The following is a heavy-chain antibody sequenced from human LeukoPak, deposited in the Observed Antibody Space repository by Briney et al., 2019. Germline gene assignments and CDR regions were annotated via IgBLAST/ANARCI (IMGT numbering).Heavy chain of an antibody. CDR2: IKSKSDGETA. Sequence: SGGSLRLSCAASGFTFRNSWMTWVRQTPGKGLEWVGRIKSKSDGETADYAAPVIGRFTISRDDSKNTLFLQLNNLKVEDTAVYFCTTRPTPNGDYPLDYWGQGTLVTVSS. J-gene: IGHJ4*02. V-gene: IGHV3-15*05. CDR1: GFTFRNSW. D-gene: IGHD4-17*01. CDR3: TTRPTPNGDYPLDY.